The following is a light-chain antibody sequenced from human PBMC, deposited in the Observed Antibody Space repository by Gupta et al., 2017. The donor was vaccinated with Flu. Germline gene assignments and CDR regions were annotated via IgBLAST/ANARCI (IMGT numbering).Light chain of an antibody. CDR1: NMGSKS. J-gene: IGLJ2*01. CDR3: QVWDGGSDYPGV. CDR2: ADS. V-gene: IGLV3-21*02. Sequence: SYVLTQPPSVSVAPGQTARITCGGNNMGSKSVHWDQQKPGQAPVLVVYADSDRPSGSPERISGSNSGNTATLTINRAGAGDEADYYCQVWDGGSDYPGVFGGGTKLTVL.